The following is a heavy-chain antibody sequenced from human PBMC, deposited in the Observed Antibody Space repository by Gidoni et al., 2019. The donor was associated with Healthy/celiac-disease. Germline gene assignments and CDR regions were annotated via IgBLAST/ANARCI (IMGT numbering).Heavy chain of an antibody. CDR2: ISGSGGST. J-gene: IGHJ4*02. D-gene: IGHD6-13*01. V-gene: IGHV3-23*01. CDR3: AKAYITQLVPTGY. Sequence: EVQLFESGGGLVQPGGSLRLSCSSSGFTFSSDAMSWVRQAPGKGLEWVSDISGSGGSTYYADSVKGRFTISRDNSKNTLYLKMNSLRAEDRAVYYCAKAYITQLVPTGYWGQGTLVTVSS. CDR1: GFTFSSDA.